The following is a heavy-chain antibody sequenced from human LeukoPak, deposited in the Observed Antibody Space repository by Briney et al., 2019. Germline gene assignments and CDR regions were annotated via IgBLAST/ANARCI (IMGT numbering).Heavy chain of an antibody. V-gene: IGHV4-30-2*01. CDR3: ARGRIRYFDYYYGMDV. J-gene: IGHJ6*02. CDR2: MYHGGST. D-gene: IGHD3-9*01. CDR1: GGSISSGGYS. Sequence: SQTLSLTCAISGGSISSGGYSWSWFRQPPGKGLEWIGYMYHGGSTYYNPSLESRVTISVDRSKNQFSLKLSSVTAADTAVYYCARGRIRYFDYYYGMDVWGQGTTVTVSS.